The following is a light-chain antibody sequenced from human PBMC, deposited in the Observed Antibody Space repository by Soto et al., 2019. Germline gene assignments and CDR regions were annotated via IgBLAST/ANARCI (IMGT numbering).Light chain of an antibody. V-gene: IGKV3-15*01. Sequence: EVVMTQSPATVSVSPGEGVTLSCRASQTISNDLAWYQQKPGQAPRLLIYGASTRATGVPARFSGGGSGTEFSLTISSLQSEHFASYYCQQNNKWPPVTFGGGTKVQIK. CDR1: QTISND. J-gene: IGKJ4*01. CDR3: QQNNKWPPVT. CDR2: GAS.